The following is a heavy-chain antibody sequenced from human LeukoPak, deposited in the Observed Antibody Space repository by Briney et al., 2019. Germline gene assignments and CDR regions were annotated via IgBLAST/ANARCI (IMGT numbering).Heavy chain of an antibody. CDR2: IYYSGST. CDR1: GGSISSYY. J-gene: IGHJ6*04. CDR3: GGDWVSSSIGYGMDV. V-gene: IGHV4-59*01. D-gene: IGHD6-6*01. Sequence: SETLSLTCTVSGGSISSYYWSWIRQPPAKGLEWMGYIYYSGSTNYNPYLKSRIPISVDTSNNQFSLKLSSVTAADAAVYYCGGDWVSSSIGYGMDVWGKGTTVTVSS.